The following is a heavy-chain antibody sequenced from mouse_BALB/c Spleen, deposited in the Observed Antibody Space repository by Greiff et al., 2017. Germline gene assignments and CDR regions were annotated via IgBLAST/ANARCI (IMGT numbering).Heavy chain of an antibody. D-gene: IGHD2-1*01. CDR1: GYTFTDYV. CDR3: ARDPSGNYQFAY. V-gene: IGHV1-81*01. J-gene: IGHJ3*01. Sequence: QVQLQQSGPELVKPGASVKMSCKASGYTFTDYVISWVKQRTGQGLEWIGEIYPGSGSTYYNEKFKGKATLTADKSSNTAYMQLSSLTSEDSAVYFCARDPSGNYQFAYWGQGTLVTVSA. CDR2: IYPGSGST.